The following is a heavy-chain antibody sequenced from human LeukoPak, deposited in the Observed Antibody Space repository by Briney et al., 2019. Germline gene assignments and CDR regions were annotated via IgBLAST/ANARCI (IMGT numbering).Heavy chain of an antibody. CDR2: INPNSGGT. CDR3: ARIPSYYYDSSGYPYYFDY. CDR1: GYTFTGYY. D-gene: IGHD3-22*01. Sequence: AAVKVSCKASGYTFTGYYMHWVRQAPGQGLEWMGWINPNSGGTNYAQKFQGRVTMTRDTSISTAYMELSRLRSDDTAVYYCARIPSYYYDSSGYPYYFDYWDQGTLVTVSS. J-gene: IGHJ4*02. V-gene: IGHV1-2*02.